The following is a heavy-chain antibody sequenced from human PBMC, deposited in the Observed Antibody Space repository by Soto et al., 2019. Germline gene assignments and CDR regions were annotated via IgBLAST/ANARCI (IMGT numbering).Heavy chain of an antibody. CDR2: ISGSGGST. Sequence: EVQLLESGGGLVQPGGSLRLSCAASGFTFSSYAMSWVRQAPGKGLEWVSAISGSGGSTYYADSVKGRFTISRDNSKNTLYLQMNSLRAEDTAVYYCAKGFQVTANYYCYYGMDVWGQGTTVTVSS. CDR3: AKGFQVTANYYCYYGMDV. V-gene: IGHV3-23*01. CDR1: GFTFSSYA. J-gene: IGHJ6*02. D-gene: IGHD2-21*02.